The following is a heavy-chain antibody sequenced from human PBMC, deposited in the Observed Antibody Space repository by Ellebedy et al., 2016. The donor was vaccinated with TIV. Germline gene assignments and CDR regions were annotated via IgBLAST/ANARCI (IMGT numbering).Heavy chain of an antibody. CDR3: ARFRGGGGSSYFDH. Sequence: SETLSLXXNVSGDSVKFYFWSWVRQSPGKGLEWIGYAHYIGNTQYNPSLKSRVSMSVDKSTNQCFLHLSSVTAADTAVYYCARFRGGGGSSYFDHWGQGTLVTVSS. V-gene: IGHV4-59*02. J-gene: IGHJ4*02. D-gene: IGHD2-15*01. CDR1: GDSVKFYF. CDR2: AHYIGNT.